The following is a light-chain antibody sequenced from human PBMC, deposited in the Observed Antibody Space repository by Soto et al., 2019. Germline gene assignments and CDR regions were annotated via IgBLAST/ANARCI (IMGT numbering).Light chain of an antibody. CDR3: QHYNNWPPWT. CDR2: AAS. V-gene: IGKV3-15*01. J-gene: IGKJ1*01. Sequence: ETVMTQSPATLSVSPGERATLSCRASQSVRNNLAWYQQKPGQAPRLLIYAASTRATGIPARFSGSGSGTEFTLNISNLQSEDFAVYYCQHYNNWPPWTFGQGTKVEI. CDR1: QSVRNN.